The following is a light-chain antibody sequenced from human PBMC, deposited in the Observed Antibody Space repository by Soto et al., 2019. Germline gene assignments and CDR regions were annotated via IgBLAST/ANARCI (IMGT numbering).Light chain of an antibody. Sequence: DIQMTQSPSTLSASVGDRVTITCRASQSISNWLAWYQQKPGKAPKLLIYDASTLQSGVSSRFSGSGPGTEFTLTISNLQPDDFASYYCQHYINFSGTFGQGTKVDIK. J-gene: IGKJ1*01. V-gene: IGKV1-5*01. CDR3: QHYINFSGT. CDR2: DAS. CDR1: QSISNW.